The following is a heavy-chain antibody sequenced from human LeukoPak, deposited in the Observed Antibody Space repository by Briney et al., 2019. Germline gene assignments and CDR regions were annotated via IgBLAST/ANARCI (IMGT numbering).Heavy chain of an antibody. CDR1: GGSISSYY. V-gene: IGHV4-59*08. J-gene: IGHJ4*02. CDR2: IHYSGST. CDR3: ARRTILTGSDY. D-gene: IGHD3-9*01. Sequence: PSETLSLTCTVSGGSISSYYWSWIRQPPGKGLEWIGYIHYSGSTNYNPSLKSRVTISVDTSKNQFSLKLSSVTAADTAVYYCARRTILTGSDYWGQGTLVTVSS.